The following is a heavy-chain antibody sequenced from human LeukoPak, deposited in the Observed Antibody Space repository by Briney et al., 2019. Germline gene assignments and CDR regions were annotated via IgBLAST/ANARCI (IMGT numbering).Heavy chain of an antibody. CDR2: IIPIFGTA. CDR3: ARDGNAYYYDSSGYYLD. J-gene: IGHJ4*02. CDR1: GGTFSSYA. D-gene: IGHD3-22*01. V-gene: IGHV1-69*13. Sequence: GASVKVSCKASGGTFSSYAISWVRQAPGQGLEWMGGIIPIFGTANYAQKFQGRVTITADESTSTAYMELSSLRSEDTAVYYCARDGNAYYYDSSGYYLDWGQGTLVTVSS.